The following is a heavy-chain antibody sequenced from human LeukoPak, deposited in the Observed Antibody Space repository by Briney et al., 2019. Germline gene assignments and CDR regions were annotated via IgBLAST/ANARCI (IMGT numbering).Heavy chain of an antibody. D-gene: IGHD1-1*01. Sequence: GGSLRLSCAASGFTFSSYAMSWVRQAPGKGLEWVSAISGSGGSTYYADSVKGRFTISRGNSKNTLYLQMNSLRAEDTAVYYCAKGGNWNGLNYFDYWGQGTLVTVSS. CDR1: GFTFSSYA. J-gene: IGHJ4*02. CDR2: ISGSGGST. V-gene: IGHV3-23*01. CDR3: AKGGNWNGLNYFDY.